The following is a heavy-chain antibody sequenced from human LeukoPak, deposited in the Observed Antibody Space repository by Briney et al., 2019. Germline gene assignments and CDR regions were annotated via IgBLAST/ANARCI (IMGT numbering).Heavy chain of an antibody. CDR1: GGSFSGYY. J-gene: IGHJ5*02. CDR3: ARVWIQSNWFDP. D-gene: IGHD5-18*01. Sequence: SETLSLTCAVYGGSFSGYYWSWIRQPPGKGLEWIGEINHSGSTNYNPSLKSRVTISVDTSKNQLSLKLRSVTAADTAVYYCARVWIQSNWFDPWGQGTLVTVSS. CDR2: INHSGST. V-gene: IGHV4-34*01.